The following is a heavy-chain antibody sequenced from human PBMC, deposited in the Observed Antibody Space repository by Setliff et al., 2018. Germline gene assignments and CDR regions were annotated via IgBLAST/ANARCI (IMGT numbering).Heavy chain of an antibody. D-gene: IGHD6-13*01. J-gene: IGHJ6*02. CDR1: GYTLTSYD. Sequence: ASVKVSCKASGYTLTSYDINWVRQATGQGLEWMGWMNPNSGNTGYAQKFQGRVTMTRNTSISTAYMELSSLRSEDTAVYYCARECYSSSWYGDYYYYYGMDVWGQGTTVTVSS. CDR3: ARECYSSSWYGDYYYYYGMDV. CDR2: MNPNSGNT. V-gene: IGHV1-8*02.